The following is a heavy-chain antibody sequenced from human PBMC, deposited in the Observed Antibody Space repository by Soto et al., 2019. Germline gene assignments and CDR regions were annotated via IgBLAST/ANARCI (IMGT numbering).Heavy chain of an antibody. CDR2: MNPNSGNT. CDR3: ARANSGYDNSVDY. Sequence: QVQLVQSGAAVKKPGASVKVSCKASGYTFTSYDINWVRQATGQGLEWMGWMNPNSGNTSYAQKFQGRVTIARNTSIVTAYMELSSLRAEDAAVYDCARANSGYDNSVDYWGQGTLVTVSS. D-gene: IGHD5-12*01. J-gene: IGHJ4*02. CDR1: GYTFTSYD. V-gene: IGHV1-8*01.